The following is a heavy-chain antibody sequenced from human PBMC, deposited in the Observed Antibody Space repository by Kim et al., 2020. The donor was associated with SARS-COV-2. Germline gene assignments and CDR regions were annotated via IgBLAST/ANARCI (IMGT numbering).Heavy chain of an antibody. CDR1: GGSISSGGYY. V-gene: IGHV4-31*03. CDR2: IYYSGST. CDR3: ARTGEIHGYFQH. D-gene: IGHD3-16*01. Sequence: SETLSLTCTVSGGSISSGGYYWSWIRQHPGKGLEWIGYIYYSGSTYYNPSLKSRVTISVDTSKNQFSLKLSSVTAADTAVYYCARTGEIHGYFQHWGQGTLVTVSS. J-gene: IGHJ1*01.